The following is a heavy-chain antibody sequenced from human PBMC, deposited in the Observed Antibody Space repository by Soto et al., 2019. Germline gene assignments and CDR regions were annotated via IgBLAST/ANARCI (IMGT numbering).Heavy chain of an antibody. CDR1: GFTVSSYW. V-gene: IGHV3-74*01. CDR2: IDTAGSST. Sequence: EVQLVESGGGLIQPGESLRLSCAASGFTVSSYWMHWVRHAPGKGLVWVAHIDTAGSSTSYADSVKGRFTISRDNAKNTLYLQMNSVRAEDMAVYYCVRDAFGVGMDYWGLGTMVTVSS. CDR3: VRDAFGVGMDY. J-gene: IGHJ4*02. D-gene: IGHD3-3*01.